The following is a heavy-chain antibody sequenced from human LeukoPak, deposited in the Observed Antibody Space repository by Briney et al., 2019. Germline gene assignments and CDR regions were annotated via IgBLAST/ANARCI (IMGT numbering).Heavy chain of an antibody. V-gene: IGHV4-38-2*02. CDR1: GYSISSGYY. J-gene: IGHJ4*02. Sequence: SETLSLTCTVSGYSISSGYYWGWIRQPPGKGLEWIGSIYHSGSTYYNPSLKSRVTISVDTSKNQFSLHLNSETAADTAVYYCAREGRTTVTTTSNWGQGTLVTVSS. CDR3: AREGRTTVTTTSN. D-gene: IGHD4-17*01. CDR2: IYHSGST.